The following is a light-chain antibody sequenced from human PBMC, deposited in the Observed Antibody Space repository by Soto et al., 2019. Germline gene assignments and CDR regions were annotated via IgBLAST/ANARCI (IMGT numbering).Light chain of an antibody. J-gene: IGLJ3*02. V-gene: IGLV1-47*01. CDR1: RSNVGNNY. CDR3: AAWDDSLRGYWV. CDR2: RNN. Sequence: QSVLTQPPSVSGTPGQRVTISCSGSRSNVGNNYVYWYQQLPGTAPKLVISRNNQRPSGVRDRFSGSKSGTSASLAISGLRFEDEADYYCAAWDDSLRGYWVFGGGTKLTVL.